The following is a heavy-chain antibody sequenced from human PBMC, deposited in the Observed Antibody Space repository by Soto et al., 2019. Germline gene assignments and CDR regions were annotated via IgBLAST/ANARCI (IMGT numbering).Heavy chain of an antibody. CDR2: IIPIFGTA. D-gene: IGHD6-13*01. V-gene: IGHV1-69*13. J-gene: IGHJ5*02. Sequence: GASVKVSCKASGGTFSSYAISWVRQAPGQGLEWMGGIIPIFGTANYAQKFQGRVTITADESTSTAYMELSSLRSEDTAVYYCARVGSSIAAEGWFDPWGQGTLVTVSS. CDR1: GGTFSSYA. CDR3: ARVGSSIAAEGWFDP.